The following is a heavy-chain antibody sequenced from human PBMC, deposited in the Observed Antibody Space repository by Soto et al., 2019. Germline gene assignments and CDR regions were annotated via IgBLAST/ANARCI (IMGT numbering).Heavy chain of an antibody. Sequence: EVQALESGGGLVQPGGSLRLSCAASGFTFSSYAMSWVRQAPGKGLEWVSTIRGSGGSTYYAESVKGQFTITRDNSKNTLYLQMNSLRAEDTAVYYCASNIWGTYRYTYYVEYGGQGSLVTVAS. J-gene: IGHJ4*02. D-gene: IGHD3-16*02. CDR2: IRGSGGST. CDR1: GFTFSSYA. CDR3: ASNIWGTYRYTYYVEY. V-gene: IGHV3-23*01.